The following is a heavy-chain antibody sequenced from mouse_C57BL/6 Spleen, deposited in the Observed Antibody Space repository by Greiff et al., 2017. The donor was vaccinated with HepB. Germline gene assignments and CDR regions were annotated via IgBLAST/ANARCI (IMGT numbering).Heavy chain of an antibody. D-gene: IGHD2-14*01. Sequence: EVQLQQSGPELVKPGASVKMSCKASGYTFTDYNMHWVKQSHGKSLEWIGYINPNNGGTSYNQKFKGKATLTVNKSSSTAYMELLSLTSEDSAVYYCARGGYPWYFDVWGTGTTVTVSS. CDR1: GYTFTDYN. J-gene: IGHJ1*03. CDR2: INPNNGGT. CDR3: ARGGYPWYFDV. V-gene: IGHV1-22*01.